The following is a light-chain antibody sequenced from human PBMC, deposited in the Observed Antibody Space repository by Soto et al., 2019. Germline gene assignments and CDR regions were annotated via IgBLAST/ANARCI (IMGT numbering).Light chain of an antibody. CDR1: SSDVGSYNL. Sequence: SALTQPASVSGSPGQSITISCTGTSSDVGSYNLVSWYQQHPGKAPKLMIYEGRKRPSGVSNRFSGSKSGNTASLTISGLQAEDEADYYCCSYAGSSRVFGGGTKLTVL. CDR2: EGR. V-gene: IGLV2-23*01. J-gene: IGLJ2*01. CDR3: CSYAGSSRV.